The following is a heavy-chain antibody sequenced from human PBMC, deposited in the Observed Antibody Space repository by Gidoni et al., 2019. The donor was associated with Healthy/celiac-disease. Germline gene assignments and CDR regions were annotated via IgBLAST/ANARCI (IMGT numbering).Heavy chain of an antibody. J-gene: IGHJ4*02. CDR2: ISGSGGST. V-gene: IGHV3-23*01. Sequence: EVQLLESGGGLVQPGGSLRLSCAASGFTFSSYAMSWVRQAPGKGLEWVSAISGSGGSTYYAEAVKGRFTISRDNSKNTLYLQMNSLRAEDTAVYYCAKDKGYCSGGSCYYFDYWGQGTLVTVSS. D-gene: IGHD2-15*01. CDR1: GFTFSSYA. CDR3: AKDKGYCSGGSCYYFDY.